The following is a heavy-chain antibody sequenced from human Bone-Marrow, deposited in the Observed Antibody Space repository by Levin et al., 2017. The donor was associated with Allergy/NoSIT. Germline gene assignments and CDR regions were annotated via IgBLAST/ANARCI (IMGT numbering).Heavy chain of an antibody. V-gene: IGHV3-21*01. CDR2: ISRNSAYI. D-gene: IGHD3-16*01. Sequence: PGGSLRLSCLTSGFSFTDYTINWVRQAPGKGLEWVASISRNSAYIYYEDSVEGRFTVSRDNAEKSSYLQMHSLRAEDTAVYYCARSDYDEGRDYFDYWGQGTLVTVSS. J-gene: IGHJ4*02. CDR1: GFSFTDYT. CDR3: ARSDYDEGRDYFDY.